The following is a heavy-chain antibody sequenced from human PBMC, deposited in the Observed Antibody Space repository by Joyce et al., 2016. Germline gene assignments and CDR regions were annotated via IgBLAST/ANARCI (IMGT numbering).Heavy chain of an antibody. CDR2: ISATSYYI. V-gene: IGHV3-21*01. CDR3: ARGGISYYYAMDV. CDR1: GSTFSSSS. Sequence: QLVESGGGVVKAGGSLRLSCEASGSTFSSSSMSWFRQAPGKGLEWVAAISATSYYIVHAETVRCRFTVSRDNAKKTLYLQMNSLRAEDSAVFYCARGGISYYYAMDVWGQGTTVTVSS. J-gene: IGHJ6*02. D-gene: IGHD3-16*01.